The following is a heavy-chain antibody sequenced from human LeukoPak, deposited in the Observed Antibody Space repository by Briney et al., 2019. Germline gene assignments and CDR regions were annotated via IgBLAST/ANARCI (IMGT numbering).Heavy chain of an antibody. CDR3: AKDTGGSYSGSYLDAFDI. V-gene: IGHV3-30*18. CDR1: GFTFSSYG. CDR2: ISYDGSNK. Sequence: GGSLRLSCAASGFTFSSYGMHWVRQAPGKGLEWVAVISYDGSNKYYADSVKGRFTISRDNSKNTLYLQMNSLRAEDTAVYYCAKDTGGSYSGSYLDAFDIWGQGTTVTVSS. J-gene: IGHJ3*02. D-gene: IGHD1-26*01.